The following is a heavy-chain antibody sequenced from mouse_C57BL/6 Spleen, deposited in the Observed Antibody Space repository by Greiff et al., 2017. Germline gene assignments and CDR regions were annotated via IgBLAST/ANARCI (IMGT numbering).Heavy chain of an antibody. V-gene: IGHV1-18*01. Sequence: VQLQQSGPELVKPGASVKIPCKASGYTFTDYNMDWVKQSHGKSLEWIGDINPNNGGTIYNQKFKGKATLTVDKSSSTAYMELRSLTAEDTAVYYCARRRAITTVVANWYFDVWGTGTTVTVSS. CDR1: GYTFTDYN. D-gene: IGHD1-1*01. CDR3: ARRRAITTVVANWYFDV. CDR2: INPNNGGT. J-gene: IGHJ1*03.